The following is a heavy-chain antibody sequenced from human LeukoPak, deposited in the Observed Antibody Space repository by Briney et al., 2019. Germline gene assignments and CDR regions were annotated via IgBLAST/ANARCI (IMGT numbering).Heavy chain of an antibody. V-gene: IGHV1-18*01. D-gene: IGHD4/OR15-4a*01. Sequence: ASVKVSCKASGYNFSTYGVSWVRQAPGQGLEWMGGISAYTGNTNYAQKFQGRVTMITDTSTSTAYMELRSLSSYDTAVYYCARDDFGELDFWGQGTLVTVSS. J-gene: IGHJ4*02. CDR2: ISAYTGNT. CDR3: ARDDFGELDF. CDR1: GYNFSTYG.